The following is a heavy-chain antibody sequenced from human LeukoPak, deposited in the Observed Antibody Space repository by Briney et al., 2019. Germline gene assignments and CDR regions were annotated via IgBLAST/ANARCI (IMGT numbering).Heavy chain of an antibody. CDR2: ISGSGGST. CDR1: GFTFSSYA. CDR3: AKIRTAFDY. J-gene: IGHJ4*02. V-gene: IGHV3-23*01. D-gene: IGHD2-2*01. Sequence: GESLKISCKGSGFTFSSYAMSWVRQAPGKGLEWVSAISGSGGSTYYADSVKGRFTISRDNSKNTLYLQMNSLGAEDTAVYYCAKIRTAFDYWGQGTLVTVSS.